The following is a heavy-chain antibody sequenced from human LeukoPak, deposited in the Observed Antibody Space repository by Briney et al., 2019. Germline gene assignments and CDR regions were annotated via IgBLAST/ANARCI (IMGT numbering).Heavy chain of an antibody. CDR1: GGSFSGYY. V-gene: IGHV4-34*01. CDR3: ARGAKRRNWFDP. CDR2: INHSGST. J-gene: IGHJ5*02. Sequence: PSETLSLTCAVYGGSFSGYYWSWIRQPPGKGLEWIGEINHSGSTNYNPSLKSRVTISVDTSKNQFSLKLSSVTAADTAVYYCARGAKRRNWFDPWGQGTLVTVSS.